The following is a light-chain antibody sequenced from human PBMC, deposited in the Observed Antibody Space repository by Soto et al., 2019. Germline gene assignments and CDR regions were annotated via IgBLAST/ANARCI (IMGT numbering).Light chain of an antibody. J-gene: IGKJ1*01. CDR1: QSISSW. V-gene: IGKV1-5*01. CDR3: KQYNSYSWT. Sequence: DIQMTQSPSTLSASVADRATITCRASQSISSWLAWYQQKPGKATKLLIYDASSLESGVPSRFSGSGSGTEFTLTISRLQPDEFATYYCKQYNSYSWTVGQGTKVDI. CDR2: DAS.